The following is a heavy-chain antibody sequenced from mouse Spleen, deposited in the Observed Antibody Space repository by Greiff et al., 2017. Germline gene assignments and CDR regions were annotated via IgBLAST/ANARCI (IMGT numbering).Heavy chain of an antibody. D-gene: IGHD3-3*01. J-gene: IGHJ3*01. CDR3: ARDTERGRWFAY. V-gene: IGHV3-6*01. CDR1: GYSFTSGYY. CDR2: ISYDGSN. Sequence: EVQLLESGPGLVKPSPSLSLTCSVTGYSFTSGYYWNWIRQFAGNQLECVGYISYDGSNNYNPSFKNRISITRDTSNNQFFLKLNSVTTEETATYYCARDTERGRWFAYWGQGNLVTVSA.